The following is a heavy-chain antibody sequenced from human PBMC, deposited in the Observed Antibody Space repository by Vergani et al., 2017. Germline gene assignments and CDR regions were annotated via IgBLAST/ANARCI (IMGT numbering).Heavy chain of an antibody. V-gene: IGHV3-23*01. Sequence: EVQLLESGGGLVQPGGSLRLSCAASGFTFSSYAMSWVRQVPGKGLEWVSGISGSGGNTYYANSVKGRFTISRDNSKNTLYLQMNSLRAEDTAVYYCGRGSDNYNWGQGTLVTVSS. CDR3: GRGSDNYN. D-gene: IGHD5-24*01. J-gene: IGHJ4*02. CDR1: GFTFSSYA. CDR2: ISGSGGNT.